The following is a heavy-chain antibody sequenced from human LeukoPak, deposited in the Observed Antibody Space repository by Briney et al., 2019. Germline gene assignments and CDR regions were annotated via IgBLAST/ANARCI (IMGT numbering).Heavy chain of an antibody. D-gene: IGHD6-6*01. J-gene: IGHJ4*02. CDR3: ARSTARQLGLYDY. Sequence: GGSLRLSCAASGFTFSDYYMSWIRQAPGKGLEWVSYISSSGSAIYYADSVKGRFTISRDNAKNSLYLQMNSLRAEDTAVYYCARSTARQLGLYDYWGQGTLVTVSS. CDR1: GFTFSDYY. CDR2: ISSSGSAI. V-gene: IGHV3-11*01.